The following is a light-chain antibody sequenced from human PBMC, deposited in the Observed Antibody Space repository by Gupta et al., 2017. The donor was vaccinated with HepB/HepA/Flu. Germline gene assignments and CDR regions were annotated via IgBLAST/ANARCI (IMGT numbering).Light chain of an antibody. CDR3: QQDDNPTLP. CDR1: QSILYNSNNKNY. J-gene: IGKJ3*01. V-gene: IGKV4-1*01. Sequence: DIVMTQSPDSLGVSLGERATINCKSSQSILYNSNNKNYLAWYQQKPGQAPKLLIYWASTRESGVPDRFSGSGSGTDFTLTISSLQAEDVAVYYCQQDDNPTLPFGHGTKVHI. CDR2: WAS.